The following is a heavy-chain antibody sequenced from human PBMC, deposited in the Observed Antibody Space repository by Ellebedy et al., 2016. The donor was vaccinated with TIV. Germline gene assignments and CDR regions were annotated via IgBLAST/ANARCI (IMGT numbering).Heavy chain of an antibody. J-gene: IGHJ5*02. D-gene: IGHD2-15*01. CDR2: ISNDGSNK. Sequence: GESLKISCAASGFTFSNYGMHWVRQAPGKGLEWVAIISNDGSNKDYVDSMKGRFTISRDNSKNTLYLQMNSLRADDTAMFYCAKSRGKYCNGGSCFVDLWGLGTLVTVSS. CDR3: AKSRGKYCNGGSCFVDL. V-gene: IGHV3-30*18. CDR1: GFTFSNYG.